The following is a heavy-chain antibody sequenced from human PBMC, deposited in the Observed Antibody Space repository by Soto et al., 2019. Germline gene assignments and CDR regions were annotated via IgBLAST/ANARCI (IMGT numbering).Heavy chain of an antibody. Sequence: PGGSLRLSCAASGFTFSSYAMSWVRQAPGKGLEWVSAISGSGGSTYYADSVKGRFTISRDNSKNTLYLQMNSLRAEDTAVYYCAKVQLPSYYYGSGGPKLRPFDYWGQGTLVTVSS. CDR3: AKVQLPSYYYGSGGPKLRPFDY. CDR2: ISGSGGST. J-gene: IGHJ4*02. D-gene: IGHD3-10*01. CDR1: GFTFSSYA. V-gene: IGHV3-23*01.